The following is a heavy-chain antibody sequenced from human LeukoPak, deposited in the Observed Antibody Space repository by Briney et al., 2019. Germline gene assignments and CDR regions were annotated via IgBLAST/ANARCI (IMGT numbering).Heavy chain of an antibody. Sequence: SETLSLTCTVSGGSISSSTYYWDWIRQPPGKGLEWIGAIYYSGTTYYNPSLKGRVTISADTSKTHFSLKLSSVTAADTAVYYCARQARGSYPEFDHWGQGTLVTVSS. V-gene: IGHV4-39*01. D-gene: IGHD1-26*01. J-gene: IGHJ4*02. CDR3: ARQARGSYPEFDH. CDR2: IYYSGTT. CDR1: GGSISSSTYY.